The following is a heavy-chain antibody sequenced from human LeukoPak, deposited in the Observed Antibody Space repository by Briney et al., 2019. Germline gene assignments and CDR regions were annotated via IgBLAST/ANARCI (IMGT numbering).Heavy chain of an antibody. CDR1: GGSFSGYY. J-gene: IGHJ6*03. CDR3: ARGDLLIDYYYYYYMDV. V-gene: IGHV4-34*01. Sequence: PSETLSLTCAVYGGSFSGYYWSWIPQTPGKVLERIGEIKHSRSTNYNPSLKSRVTISVDTSKNQFSLKLSSVTAADAAVYYCARGDLLIDYYYYYYMDVWGKGTTVSVSS. D-gene: IGHD2-15*01. CDR2: IKHSRST.